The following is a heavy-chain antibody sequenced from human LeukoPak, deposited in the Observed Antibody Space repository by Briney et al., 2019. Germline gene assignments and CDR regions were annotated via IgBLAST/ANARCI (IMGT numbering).Heavy chain of an antibody. V-gene: IGHV3-30*02. CDR1: GPTFSSSG. D-gene: IGHD1-26*01. J-gene: IGHJ4*02. Sequence: GGSLRLSCAASGPTFSSSGMHWVRQAPGKGLEWVAFIRYDETNKHYADSVKGRFTISRDNSKNTLYLQMNSLRSEDTAVYYCAKGVYGGSSGGFYFDYWGQGALVIVSS. CDR2: IRYDETNK. CDR3: AKGVYGGSSGGFYFDY.